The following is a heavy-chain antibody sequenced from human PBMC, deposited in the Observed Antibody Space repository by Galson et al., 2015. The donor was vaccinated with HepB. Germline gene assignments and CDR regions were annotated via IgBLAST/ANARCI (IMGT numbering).Heavy chain of an antibody. CDR2: SSSSSSYT. J-gene: IGHJ4*02. Sequence: SLRLSCAASGFNFSDYYMSWIRQAPGKGLEWVSYSSSSSSYTNYADSVKGRFTISRDNAQNSLYLQMNSLRAADTAVYYCARVGGSGSYVGSVDGYWGQGTLVTVSS. V-gene: IGHV3-11*06. CDR3: ARVGGSGSYVGSVDGY. D-gene: IGHD3-10*01. CDR1: GFNFSDYY.